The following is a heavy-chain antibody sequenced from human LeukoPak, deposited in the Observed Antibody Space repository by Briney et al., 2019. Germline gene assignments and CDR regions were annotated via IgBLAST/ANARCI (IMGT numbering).Heavy chain of an antibody. CDR3: AKFGRIVVVPAAIDFDY. V-gene: IGHV3-23*01. D-gene: IGHD2-2*02. CDR1: GFTFSSYA. J-gene: IGHJ4*02. Sequence: GGSLRLSCAASGFTFSSYAMSWVRQAPGKGLEWVSAISGSGGSTYYADSVKGRFTISRDNSKNTLYLQMNSLRAEDTAVYYCAKFGRIVVVPAAIDFDYWGQGTLVTVSS. CDR2: ISGSGGST.